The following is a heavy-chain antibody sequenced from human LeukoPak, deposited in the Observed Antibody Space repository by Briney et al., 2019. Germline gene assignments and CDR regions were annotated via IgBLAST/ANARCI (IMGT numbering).Heavy chain of an antibody. CDR1: NGSISSYY. Sequence: ETLSLTCTVSNGSISSYYWSWIRQPPGKGLEWIGYTYYSGRTNYNPSLKSRVTISLDTSKNQFSLSLSSVTAADTAVYYCASLILGTNSAHFDCWGQGTLVTVSS. J-gene: IGHJ4*02. CDR2: TYYSGRT. D-gene: IGHD1-26*01. CDR3: ASLILGTNSAHFDC. V-gene: IGHV4-59*08.